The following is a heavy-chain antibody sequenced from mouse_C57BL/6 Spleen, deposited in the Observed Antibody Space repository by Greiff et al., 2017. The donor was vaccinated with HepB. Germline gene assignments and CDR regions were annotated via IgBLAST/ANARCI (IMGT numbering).Heavy chain of an antibody. D-gene: IGHD2-3*01. Sequence: EVKVVESGGGLVKPGGSLKLSCAASGFTFSDYGMHWVRQAPEKGLEWVAYISSGSSTIYYADTVKGRFTISRDNAKNTLFLQMTSLRSEDTAMYYCARDDGYYEGYAMDYWGQGTSVTVSS. J-gene: IGHJ4*01. CDR3: ARDDGYYEGYAMDY. CDR2: ISSGSSTI. CDR1: GFTFSDYG. V-gene: IGHV5-17*01.